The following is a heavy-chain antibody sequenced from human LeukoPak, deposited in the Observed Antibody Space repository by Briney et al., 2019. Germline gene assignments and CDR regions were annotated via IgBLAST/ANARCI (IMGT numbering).Heavy chain of an antibody. J-gene: IGHJ5*02. CDR3: ARTLEGFDP. CDR2: IYYSGST. CDR1: GGSISSYY. Sequence: PSETLSLTCTVSGGSISSYYWSWIRQPPGKGLEWIGYIYYSGSTNYNPSLKSRVTISVDTSKNQFPLKLSSVTAADTAVYYCARTLEGFDPWGQGTLVTVSS. V-gene: IGHV4-59*01.